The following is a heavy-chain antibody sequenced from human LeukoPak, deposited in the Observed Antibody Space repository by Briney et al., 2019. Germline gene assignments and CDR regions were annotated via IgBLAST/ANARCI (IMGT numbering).Heavy chain of an antibody. CDR1: GFTFSSYA. J-gene: IGHJ6*04. V-gene: IGHV3-30*04. CDR3: ARGRRGVAASYYYYYGMDV. D-gene: IGHD2-15*01. CDR2: ISYDGSNK. Sequence: GGSLRLSCAASGFTFSSYAMHWVRQAPGKGLEWVAVISYDGSNKYYADSVKGRFTISRDNSKNTLYLQMNSLRAEDTAVYYCARGRRGVAASYYYYYGMDVWGKGTTVTVSS.